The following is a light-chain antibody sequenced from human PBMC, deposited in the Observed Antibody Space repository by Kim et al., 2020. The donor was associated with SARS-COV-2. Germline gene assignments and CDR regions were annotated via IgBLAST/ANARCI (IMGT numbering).Light chain of an antibody. CDR2: GDS. CDR1: ISNIGARYD. V-gene: IGLV1-40*01. CDR3: QSYDNSLSGYV. Sequence: RVTSSCTGRISNIGARYDVDWYQQLPAAAANILINGDSNRPSGGPDRFSGAKTDTSASLAITGLQAEDEADYYCQSYDNSLSGYVFGSGTKVTVL. J-gene: IGLJ1*01.